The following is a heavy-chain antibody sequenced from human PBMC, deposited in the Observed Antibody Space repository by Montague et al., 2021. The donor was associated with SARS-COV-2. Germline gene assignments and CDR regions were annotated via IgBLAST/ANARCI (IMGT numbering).Heavy chain of an antibody. CDR2: IHHGGST. CDR1: GGSFSTYS. V-gene: IGHV4-34*01. D-gene: IGHD3-10*01. Sequence: SETLSLTCAVHGGSFSTYSWNWIRQPPGKGLEWIGEIHHGGSTNYNPSPKSRVTISADTSKNQFSLKLTSVAAADTAAYYCARLGDGVVPSPILGVGPYYSYYYVDVWGKDTTVTVSS. J-gene: IGHJ6*03. CDR3: ARLGDGVVPSPILGVGPYYSYYYVDV.